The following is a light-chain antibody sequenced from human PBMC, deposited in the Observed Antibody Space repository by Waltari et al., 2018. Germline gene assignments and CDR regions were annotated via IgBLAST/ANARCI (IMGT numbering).Light chain of an antibody. CDR2: DVN. V-gene: IGLV2-23*02. J-gene: IGLJ2*01. Sequence: QSALIQPASVSGSPGQSITSSCTGTSRDVGGYNFVSWYQHHPGSAPKLMIYDVNKRPSGVSHRFSGSKSGDTASLTISGLLTEDEADYYCSSYAGSSIPVVFGGGTKLTVL. CDR3: SSYAGSSIPVV. CDR1: SRDVGGYNF.